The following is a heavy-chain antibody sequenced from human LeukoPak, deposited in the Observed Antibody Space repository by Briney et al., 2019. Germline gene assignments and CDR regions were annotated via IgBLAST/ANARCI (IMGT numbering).Heavy chain of an antibody. J-gene: IGHJ4*02. D-gene: IGHD6-6*01. Sequence: PSETLSLTCTVSGGSISSGGYYWSWIRQHPGKGLEWIGYIYYSGSTYYNPSLKSRVTISVDTSKNQFSLKLSSVTAADTAVYYCARLGVTYSSSLFDYWGQGTLVTVSS. CDR3: ARLGVTYSSSLFDY. V-gene: IGHV4-31*03. CDR1: GGSISSGGYY. CDR2: IYYSGST.